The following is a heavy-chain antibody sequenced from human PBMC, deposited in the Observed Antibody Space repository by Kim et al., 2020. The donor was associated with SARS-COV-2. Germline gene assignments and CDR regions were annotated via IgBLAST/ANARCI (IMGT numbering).Heavy chain of an antibody. CDR1: GGSISSGGYY. D-gene: IGHD3-3*01. Sequence: SETLSLTCTVSGGSISSGGYYWSWIRQHPGKGLEWIGYIYYSGSTYYNPSLKSRVTISVDTSKNQFSLKLSSVTAADTAVYYCASERITIFGAGVGYGMDVWGQGTTVTVSS. J-gene: IGHJ6*02. V-gene: IGHV4-31*03. CDR3: ASERITIFGAGVGYGMDV. CDR2: IYYSGST.